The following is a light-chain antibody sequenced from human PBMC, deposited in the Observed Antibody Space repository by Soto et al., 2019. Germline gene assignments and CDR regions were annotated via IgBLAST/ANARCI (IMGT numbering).Light chain of an antibody. V-gene: IGKV3-20*01. CDR1: QSVSTNY. CDR2: GAS. CDR3: QQYGSSPLT. J-gene: IGKJ4*01. Sequence: EIVLTQSPGTLSLSPGERATLSCRASQSVSTNYLAWYQQKPGQAPRLLIYGASSRAIGIPDRFSGSGSGTDFTLIISRLEPEDFAVYYCQQYGSSPLTFGGGTKVEIK.